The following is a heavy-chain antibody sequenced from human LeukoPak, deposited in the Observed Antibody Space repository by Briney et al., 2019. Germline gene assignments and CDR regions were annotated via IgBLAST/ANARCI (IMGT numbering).Heavy chain of an antibody. CDR1: GGSISSYY. CDR2: IYYSGST. CDR3: AREIRYCSGGSCYSNYYYYYMDV. V-gene: IGHV4-59*01. Sequence: SETLSLTCTVSGGSISSYYWSWIRQPPGKGLEWIGYIYYSGSTNYNPSLKSRVTISVDTSKNQFSLKLSSVTAADTAVYYCAREIRYCSGGSCYSNYYYYYMDVWGKGTTVTVSS. J-gene: IGHJ6*03. D-gene: IGHD2-15*01.